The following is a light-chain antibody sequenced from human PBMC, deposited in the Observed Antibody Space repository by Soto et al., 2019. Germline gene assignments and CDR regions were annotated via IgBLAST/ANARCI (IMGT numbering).Light chain of an antibody. J-gene: IGLJ3*02. CDR1: RSNIGSNT. V-gene: IGLV1-44*01. Sequence: QSVLTQPPSASETPGQRVTISCSGSRSNIGSNTVSWFQKLPGTAPNLLIYSNNHRPSGVPDRFSGSKSGTSASLAVSGLQSDDDADYYCAAWDDSLDAWVFGGGTKLTVL. CDR3: AAWDDSLDAWV. CDR2: SNN.